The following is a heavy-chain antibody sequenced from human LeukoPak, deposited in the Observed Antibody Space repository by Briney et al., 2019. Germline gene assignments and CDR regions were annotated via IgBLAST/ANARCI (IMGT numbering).Heavy chain of an antibody. CDR3: ARVVGRFLEWPQNWFDP. V-gene: IGHV4-59*01. CDR2: IYYSGST. J-gene: IGHJ5*02. CDR1: GGSFSGYY. D-gene: IGHD3-3*01. Sequence: KTSETLSLTCGAYGGSFSGYYWSWIRQPPGKGLEWIGYIYYSGSTNYNPSLKSRVTISVDTSKNQFSLKLSSVTAADTAVYYCARVVGRFLEWPQNWFDPWGQGTLVTVSS.